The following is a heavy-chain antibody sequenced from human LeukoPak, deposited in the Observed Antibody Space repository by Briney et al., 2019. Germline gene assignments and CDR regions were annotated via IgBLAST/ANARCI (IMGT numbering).Heavy chain of an antibody. CDR2: IKEDGSQK. CDR3: ATYSSLNRREFQY. D-gene: IGHD3-22*01. V-gene: IGHV3-7*01. Sequence: GGSLRLSCEASGITFSSYWMNWVRQAPGKGLEWVANIKEDGSQKYYVDSVKGRFTISRDNAKNSLYLQMNSLRAEDTAVYYCATYSSLNRREFQYWGQGTLLTVPS. CDR1: GITFSSYW. J-gene: IGHJ1*01.